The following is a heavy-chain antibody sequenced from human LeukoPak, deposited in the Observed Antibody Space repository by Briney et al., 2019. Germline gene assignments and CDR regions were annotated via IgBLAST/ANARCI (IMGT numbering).Heavy chain of an antibody. CDR2: IRYDGSNK. CDR3: AKDLGCSSTSCYYYYYMDV. Sequence: PGGSLRLSCAASGFSFSLYTMHWVRQAPGKGLEWVAFIRYDGSNKYYADSVKGRFTISRDNSKNTLYLQMNSLRAEDTAVYYCAKDLGCSSTSCYYYYYMDVWGKGTTVTVSS. CDR1: GFSFSLYT. D-gene: IGHD2-2*01. J-gene: IGHJ6*03. V-gene: IGHV3-30*02.